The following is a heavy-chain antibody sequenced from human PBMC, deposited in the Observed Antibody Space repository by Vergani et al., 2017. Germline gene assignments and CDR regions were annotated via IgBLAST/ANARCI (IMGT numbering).Heavy chain of an antibody. CDR3: ARESAIRLWSGMDV. J-gene: IGHJ6*02. Sequence: QVQLVQSGAEVKKPGSSVKVSCKASGGTFSSYAISWVRQAPGQGLEWMGRIIPFLGIANYAQKFQGRVTITADKSTSTAYMELSSMRSEDTAVYYCARESAIRLWSGMDVWGQGTTVTVSS. CDR1: GGTFSSYA. D-gene: IGHD5-18*01. CDR2: IIPFLGIA. V-gene: IGHV1-69*04.